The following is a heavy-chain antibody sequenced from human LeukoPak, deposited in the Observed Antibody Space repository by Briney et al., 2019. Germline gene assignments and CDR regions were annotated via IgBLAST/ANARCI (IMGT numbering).Heavy chain of an antibody. J-gene: IGHJ4*02. CDR2: TSNDGSNK. CDR3: AKSRGSCGYDCYSDY. CDR1: GFTFSSYG. Sequence: GGSLRLSRAASGFTFSSYGMHWVRQAPGKGLEWVAVTSNDGSNKYYEDSVKGRFTVSRDNPQNTLYLQMNSLRAEDTAVYYCAKSRGSCGYDCYSDYWGQGTLVTVSS. V-gene: IGHV3-30*18. D-gene: IGHD2-21*02.